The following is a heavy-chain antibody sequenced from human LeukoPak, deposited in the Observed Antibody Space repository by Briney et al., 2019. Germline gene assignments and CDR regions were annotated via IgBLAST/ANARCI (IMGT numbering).Heavy chain of an antibody. V-gene: IGHV3-23*01. D-gene: IGHD3-22*01. CDR2: ISGSGGST. CDR1: GFTFSSYD. J-gene: IGHJ4*02. CDR3: AKSANYYDSREVDY. Sequence: GGSLRLSCAASGFTFSSYDMTWVRQAPGKGLEWVSAISGSGGSTYYADSVKGRFTISRDNSKNTLYLQMNSLRAEDTAIYYCAKSANYYDSREVDYWGQGTLVTVSS.